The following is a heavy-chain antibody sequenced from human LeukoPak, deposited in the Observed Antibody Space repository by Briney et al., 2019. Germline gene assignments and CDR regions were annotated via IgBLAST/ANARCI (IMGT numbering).Heavy chain of an antibody. D-gene: IGHD1-26*01. V-gene: IGHV4-59*01. J-gene: IGHJ6*02. CDR1: GGSISSYY. Sequence: SETLSLTCTVSGGSISSYYWSWIRQPPGKGLGWIGYIYYSGSTNYNPSLKSRVTISVDTSKNQFSLKLSSVTAADTAVYYCARGGGGSYWAAHYGMDVWGQGTTVTVSS. CDR3: ARGGGGSYWAAHYGMDV. CDR2: IYYSGST.